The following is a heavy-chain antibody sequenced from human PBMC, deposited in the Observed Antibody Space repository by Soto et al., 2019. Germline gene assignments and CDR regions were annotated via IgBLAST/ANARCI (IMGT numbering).Heavy chain of an antibody. CDR3: AKDSVDYGDGPLNWFDP. Sequence: QVQLVESGGGVVQPGRSPRLSCAASGFTFSSYGMHWVRQAPGKVLEWAAVISYDGSNKYYADSVKGRFTISRDNSKNTLYLQMNSLRAEDTAVYYCAKDSVDYGDGPLNWFDPWGQGTLVTVSS. J-gene: IGHJ5*02. CDR2: ISYDGSNK. V-gene: IGHV3-30*18. CDR1: GFTFSSYG. D-gene: IGHD4-17*01.